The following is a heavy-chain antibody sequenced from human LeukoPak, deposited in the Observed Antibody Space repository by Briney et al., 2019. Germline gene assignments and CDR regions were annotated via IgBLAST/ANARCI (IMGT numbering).Heavy chain of an antibody. CDR1: GFTFSGYA. V-gene: IGHV3-23*01. Sequence: GGSLRLSCAASGFTFSGYAMSCVRQAPGKGLEWVSAISRSGVGTYYADSVKGRFTISRDNSKNTLFLQMNSLRAEDTAVYYCAKSWGIGSSGYSDRAFDYWGQGTLVTVSS. D-gene: IGHD3-22*01. J-gene: IGHJ4*02. CDR3: AKSWGIGSSGYSDRAFDY. CDR2: ISRSGVGT.